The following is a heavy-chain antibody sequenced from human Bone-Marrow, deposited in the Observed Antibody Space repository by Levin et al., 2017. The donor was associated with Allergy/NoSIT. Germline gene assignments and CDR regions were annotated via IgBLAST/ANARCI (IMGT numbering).Heavy chain of an antibody. V-gene: IGHV3-48*01. CDR2: IVCDNYTK. J-gene: IGHJ4*02. CDR3: AREGSWSSTWLGNYYFDY. Sequence: GGSLRLSCDASGFTFSSYGIIWVRQAPGKGLEWVSYIVCDNYTKYYADSVKGRFTISRDNVKKSLYLQMNSLRGEDTAVYYCAREGSWSSTWLGNYYFDYWGQGTLVTVSS. CDR1: GFTFSSYG. D-gene: IGHD6-13*01.